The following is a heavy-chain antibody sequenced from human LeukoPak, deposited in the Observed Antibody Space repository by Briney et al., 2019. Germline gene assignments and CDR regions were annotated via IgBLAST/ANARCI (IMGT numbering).Heavy chain of an antibody. V-gene: IGHV3-74*01. CDR2: INSDGTTT. D-gene: IGHD2-15*01. Sequence: GGSLRLSCEGSGFNFRNYWTHWVRQAPGKGLVWVSRINSDGTTTDYADSVKGRFTISRDNAKNTLYLQMNSLRADDTAVYYCAKGRGDIVVVVADPYGMDVWGQGTTVTVSS. CDR1: GFNFRNYW. CDR3: AKGRGDIVVVVADPYGMDV. J-gene: IGHJ6*02.